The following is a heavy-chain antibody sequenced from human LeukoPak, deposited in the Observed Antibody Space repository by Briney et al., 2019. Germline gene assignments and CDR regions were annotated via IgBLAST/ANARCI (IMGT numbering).Heavy chain of an antibody. J-gene: IGHJ4*02. CDR1: GGSISSYY. D-gene: IGHD5-24*01. CDR2: IYTSGST. CDR3: ARHGGERWLQSTLRAGFDY. Sequence: KTSETLSLTCTVSGGSISSYYWSWIRQPSGKGLEWIGYIYTSGSTNYNPSLKSRVTISVDTSKNQFSLKLSSVTAADTAVYYCARHGGERWLQSTLRAGFDYWGQGALVTVSS. V-gene: IGHV4-4*09.